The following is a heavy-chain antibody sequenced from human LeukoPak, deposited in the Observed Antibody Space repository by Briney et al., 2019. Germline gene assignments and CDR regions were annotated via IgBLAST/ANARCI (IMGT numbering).Heavy chain of an antibody. CDR1: GGTFISYA. Sequence: GASVKVSCKASGGTFISYAISWVRQAPGQGLEWMGGIIPIFGTANYAQKFQGRVTITADESTSTAYMELSRLRSDDTAVYYCARSPTYWSFWFDPWGQGTLVTVSS. J-gene: IGHJ5*02. D-gene: IGHD2-15*01. V-gene: IGHV1-69*13. CDR2: IIPIFGTA. CDR3: ARSPTYWSFWFDP.